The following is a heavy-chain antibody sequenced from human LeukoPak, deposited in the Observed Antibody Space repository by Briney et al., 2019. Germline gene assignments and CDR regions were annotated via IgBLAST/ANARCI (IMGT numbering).Heavy chain of an antibody. CDR2: ISATTIYT. D-gene: IGHD5-24*01. CDR3: AEIGLGRDAYDPCDF. J-gene: IGHJ4*02. V-gene: IGHV3-21*01. CDR1: AFTFVHYD. Sequence: PGGSLRLSCTASAFTFVHYDMIWARQAPGKGLEWVSSISATTIYTFSADSVRGRLTISRDNIENSLYLQMNNLRGEDTGVYFCAEIGLGRDAYDPCDFGGQGTLVTVSS.